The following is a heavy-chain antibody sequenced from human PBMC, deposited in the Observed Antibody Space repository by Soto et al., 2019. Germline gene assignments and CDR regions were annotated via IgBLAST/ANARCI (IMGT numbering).Heavy chain of an antibody. CDR1: GDSVSSNSAA. J-gene: IGHJ4*02. Sequence: SQTLSLTCAISGDSVSSNSAAWNWIRQSPSRGLEWLGRTYYRSRWFHDYAVPLKSRITIYPDTSKNQFSLQLNSVTPEDTAIYYFARGRVEVLHPELVYWGQGTLVTVSS. CDR2: TYYRSRWFH. V-gene: IGHV6-1*01. CDR3: ARGRVEVLHPELVY.